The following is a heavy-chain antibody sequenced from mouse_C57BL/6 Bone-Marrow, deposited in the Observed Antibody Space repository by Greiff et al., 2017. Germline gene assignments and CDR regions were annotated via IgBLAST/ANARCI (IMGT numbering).Heavy chain of an antibody. D-gene: IGHD1-1*01. J-gene: IGHJ2*01. Sequence: QVQLQQSGAELVRPGTSVKVSCKASGYAFTNYLIEWVKQRPGQGLEWIGVINPGSGGTNYNEKFKGKATLTADKSSSTAYMQLSSLTSDDSAVYFCARKRYGSSPYYFDYWGQGTTLTVSS. V-gene: IGHV1-54*01. CDR2: INPGSGGT. CDR1: GYAFTNYL. CDR3: ARKRYGSSPYYFDY.